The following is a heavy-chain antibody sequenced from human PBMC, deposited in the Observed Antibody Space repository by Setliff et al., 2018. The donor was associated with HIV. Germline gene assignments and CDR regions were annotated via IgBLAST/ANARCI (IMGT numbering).Heavy chain of an antibody. Sequence: PGESLKISCQGSGYSFTSYWIGWVRQMPEKGLEWMGIIHPIDSDIRYNPSFQGQVTISADKSISTAYLQWSSLKTSDTAMYYCARVGDTSGYYFYIFDLWGQGTMVTVS. V-gene: IGHV5-51*01. CDR3: ARVGDTSGYYFYIFDL. CDR2: IHPIDSDI. CDR1: GYSFTSYW. J-gene: IGHJ3*01. D-gene: IGHD3-22*01.